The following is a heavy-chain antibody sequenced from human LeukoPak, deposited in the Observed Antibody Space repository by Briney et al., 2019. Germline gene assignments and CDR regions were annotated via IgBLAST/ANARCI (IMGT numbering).Heavy chain of an antibody. V-gene: IGHV3-11*04. CDR3: VRDLTTLYYYYYYYMDV. D-gene: IGHD1-1*01. CDR2: ISSSGSTI. CDR1: GFTFSDYY. Sequence: GGSLRLSCAASGFTFSDYYMSWIRQAPGKRLGWVSYISSSGSTIYYADSVKGRFTISRDNAKNSLYLQMNSLRAEDTAVYYCVRDLTTLYYYYYYYMDVWGKGTTVTVSS. J-gene: IGHJ6*03.